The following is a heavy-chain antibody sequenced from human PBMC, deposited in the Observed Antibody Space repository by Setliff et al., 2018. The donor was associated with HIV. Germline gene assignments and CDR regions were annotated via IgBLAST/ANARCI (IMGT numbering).Heavy chain of an antibody. J-gene: IGHJ5*02. V-gene: IGHV4-38-2*02. Sequence: SETLSLTCTVSGYSISSGYYWGWIRQPPGKGLEWIGSIYHSGSTYYNPSLKSRVTISVDTSKNQFSLKLSSVTAADTAVYYCARDIRRNDYGVPENWFDPWGQGTLVTVSS. D-gene: IGHD4-17*01. CDR3: ARDIRRNDYGVPENWFDP. CDR1: GYSISSGYY. CDR2: IYHSGST.